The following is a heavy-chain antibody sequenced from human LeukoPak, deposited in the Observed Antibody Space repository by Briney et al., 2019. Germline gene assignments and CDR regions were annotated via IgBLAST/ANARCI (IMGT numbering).Heavy chain of an antibody. V-gene: IGHV4-38-2*01. D-gene: IGHD2-2*03. CDR1: GFAVSSNHM. CDR2: IYHTGIT. J-gene: IGHJ3*02. Sequence: GSLRLSCAASGFAVSSNHMNWVRQAPGKGLEWIGRIYHTGITYYNPSLKSRVTVSVDTSKNQFSLNLSSVTAADTAVYYCASGYCSSTSCRTVESDAFDIWGQGTRVTVSS. CDR3: ASGYCSSTSCRTVESDAFDI.